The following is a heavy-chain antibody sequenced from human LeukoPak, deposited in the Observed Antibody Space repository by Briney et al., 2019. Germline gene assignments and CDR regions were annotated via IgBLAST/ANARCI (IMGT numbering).Heavy chain of an antibody. CDR1: GFTFSGSA. CDR3: AKEGGDSGGATGVYYFDY. CDR2: IRSKANSYAT. V-gene: IGHV3-73*01. D-gene: IGHD1-26*01. J-gene: IGHJ4*02. Sequence: GGSLRLSCAASGFTFSGSAMHWVRQASGKGLEWVGRIRSKANSYATAYAASVKGRFTISRDDSKNTLYLQMNSLRAEDTDVYYCAKEGGDSGGATGVYYFDYWGQGTLVTVSS.